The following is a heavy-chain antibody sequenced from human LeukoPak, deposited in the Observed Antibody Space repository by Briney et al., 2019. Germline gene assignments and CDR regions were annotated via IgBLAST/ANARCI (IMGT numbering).Heavy chain of an antibody. J-gene: IGHJ4*02. CDR2: ISSSGSTI. V-gene: IGHV3-11*04. CDR1: GFTFSDYD. Sequence: GGSLRLSCAASGFTFSDYDISWIRQARGKGLEWVSYISSSGSTIYYADSVEGRFTISRDNAKNSLYLQMNSLRDEDTAVYYCARRIAVAGANYLDYWGQGTVVTVSS. CDR3: ARRIAVAGANYLDY. D-gene: IGHD6-19*01.